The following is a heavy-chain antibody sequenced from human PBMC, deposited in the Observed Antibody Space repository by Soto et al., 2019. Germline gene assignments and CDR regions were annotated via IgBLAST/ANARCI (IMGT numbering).Heavy chain of an antibody. V-gene: IGHV3-48*01. CDR2: ITSSRSTI. CDR3: AKDEYYYSRSGYYIFDS. Sequence: GGSLRLSCAASGFTFSTYSMNWVRQAPGKGLEWVSYITSSRSTIYYADSVKGRFTISRDNSKKTLYLQMNSLRPEDTALYYCAKDEYYYSRSGYYIFDSWGQGTLVTVSS. D-gene: IGHD3-22*01. CDR1: GFTFSTYS. J-gene: IGHJ4*02.